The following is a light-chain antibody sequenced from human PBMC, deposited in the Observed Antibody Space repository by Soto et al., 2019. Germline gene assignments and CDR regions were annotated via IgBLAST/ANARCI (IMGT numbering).Light chain of an antibody. CDR3: CSYAGSYTFV. Sequence: QSALTQPRSVSGSPGQSVTLSCTGTSSDVGGYNYASWYQQHPGKAPKLMIYDVITRPSGVPDRFSGSKSGNTASLTISGLQAEDEADYYCCSYAGSYTFVFGTGTKLTVL. CDR2: DVI. J-gene: IGLJ1*01. CDR1: SSDVGGYNY. V-gene: IGLV2-11*01.